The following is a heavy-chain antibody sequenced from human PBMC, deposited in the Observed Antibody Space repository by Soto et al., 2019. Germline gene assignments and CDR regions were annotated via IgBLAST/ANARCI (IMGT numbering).Heavy chain of an antibody. J-gene: IGHJ5*02. Sequence: GSVKVSCKSSGYTFTSYDINWVRQATVQGLEWMGWMNANSGNTGYSQKFQGRVTMTRNTSIRTAYMDLSSLRSEDTAVYYCAVQVLVQGFDPWGQGTLVTVSS. D-gene: IGHD2-2*01. CDR1: GYTFTSYD. CDR3: AVQVLVQGFDP. V-gene: IGHV1-8*01. CDR2: MNANSGNT.